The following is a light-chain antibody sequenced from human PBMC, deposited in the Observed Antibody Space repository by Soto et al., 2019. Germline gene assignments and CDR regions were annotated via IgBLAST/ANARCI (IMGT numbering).Light chain of an antibody. CDR2: DVS. J-gene: IGLJ1*01. V-gene: IGLV2-14*01. CDR1: SSYVGGYNY. CDR3: SSYTSAARV. Sequence: QSALTQPASVSGSPGQSITISCTGTSSYVGGYNYVSWYQQHPGKAPKLMIYDVSNRPSGVSNRFSGSKSGNTASLTISGLQAEDEADYYCSSYTSAARVFGTGTKLTVL.